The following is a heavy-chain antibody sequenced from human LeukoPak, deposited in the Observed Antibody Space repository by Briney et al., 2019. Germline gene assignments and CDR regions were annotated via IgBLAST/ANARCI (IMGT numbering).Heavy chain of an antibody. D-gene: IGHD3-16*01. Sequence: PGGSLRLSCAASGFTFSDYYTNWVRQAPGKGPEWVSYISSSSSTIYYADSVKGRFTISRDNAKNSLYLQMNSLRAEDTAVYYCARDSIMITFGGPNEAFDIWGQGTMVTVSS. CDR3: ARDSIMITFGGPNEAFDI. CDR1: GFTFSDYY. J-gene: IGHJ3*02. V-gene: IGHV3-11*04. CDR2: ISSSSSTI.